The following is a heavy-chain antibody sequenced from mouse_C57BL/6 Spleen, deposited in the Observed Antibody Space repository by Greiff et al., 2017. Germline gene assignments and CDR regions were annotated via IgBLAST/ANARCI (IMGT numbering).Heavy chain of an antibody. CDR1: GFTFSDYG. J-gene: IGHJ3*01. V-gene: IGHV5-17*01. CDR2: ISSGSSNI. Sequence: DVHLVESGGGLVKPGGSLKLSCAASGFTFSDYGMHWVSQAPEKGLEWVAYISSGSSNIYYADTVQGRFTISRDNAKNTLFLQMTSLRSEDTAMYYCARPFFAYWGQGTLVTVSA. CDR3: ARPFFAY.